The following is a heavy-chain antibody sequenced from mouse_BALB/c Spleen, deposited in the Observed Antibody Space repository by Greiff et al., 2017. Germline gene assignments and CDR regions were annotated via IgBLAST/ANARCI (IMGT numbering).Heavy chain of an antibody. V-gene: IGHV3-2*02. CDR1: GYSITSDYA. CDR2: ISYSGST. CDR3: ARREENIDDYDGYYYAMDY. Sequence: EVKLQESGPGLVKPSQSLSLTCTVTGYSITSDYAWNWIRQFPGNKLEWMGYISYSGSTSYNPSLKSRISITRDTSKNQFFLQLNSVTTEDTATYYCARREENIDDYDGYYYAMDYWGQGTSVTVSS. J-gene: IGHJ4*01. D-gene: IGHD2-4*01.